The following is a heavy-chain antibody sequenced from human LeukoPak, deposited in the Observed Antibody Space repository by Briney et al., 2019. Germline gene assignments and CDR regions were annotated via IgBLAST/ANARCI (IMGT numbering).Heavy chain of an antibody. V-gene: IGHV4-4*07. D-gene: IGHD6-13*01. J-gene: IGHJ2*01. CDR1: SGSISSYD. Sequence: SETLSLTCTVSSGSISSYDWSWIRQPAGKGLEWIGRIYTSGSPNYNPSLKSRVTMSVDTSKDQFSLKLSSVTAADTAVYYCARLTSSWYQDWYFDLWGRGTLVTVSS. CDR3: ARLTSSWYQDWYFDL. CDR2: IYTSGSP.